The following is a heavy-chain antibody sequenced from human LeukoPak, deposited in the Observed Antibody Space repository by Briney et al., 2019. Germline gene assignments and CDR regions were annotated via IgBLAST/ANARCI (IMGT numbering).Heavy chain of an antibody. V-gene: IGHV3-23*01. CDR2: ISGSGGST. J-gene: IGHJ6*02. CDR1: GFTFSSYA. Sequence: GGSLRLSCAASGFTFSSYAMSWVRQAPGKGLEWVSAISGSGGSTYYADSVKGRFTISRDNSENTLYLQMNSLRAEDTAVYYCANQKSYYYYGMDVWGQGTTVTVSS. CDR3: ANQKSYYYYGMDV.